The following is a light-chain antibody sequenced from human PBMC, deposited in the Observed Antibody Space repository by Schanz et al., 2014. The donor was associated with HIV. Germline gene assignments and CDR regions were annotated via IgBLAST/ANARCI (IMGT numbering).Light chain of an antibody. CDR1: TSDIGAYNY. CDR3: SSLAAEKTLV. J-gene: IGLJ2*01. V-gene: IGLV2-8*01. CDR2: EVN. Sequence: QSALTQPPSASGSPGHSVTISCTGTTSDIGAYNYVSWYQLHPGRAPKLIIFEVNRRPSGVPNRFSGSKSGNTASLTVSXLLAEDEGDYYCSSLAAEKTLVFGGGTKLTVL.